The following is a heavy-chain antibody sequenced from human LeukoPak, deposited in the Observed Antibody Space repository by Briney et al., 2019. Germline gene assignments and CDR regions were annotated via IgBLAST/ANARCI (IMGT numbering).Heavy chain of an antibody. V-gene: IGHV1-8*01. Sequence: GASVKVSCKAARYTFTSYDINWVRQAPGQGLEWMGWMNPDSGNTGCAQKFQGRVTMTRNTSINTAYMELGGLTSDDTAIYFCTRGSHRGYCTTSDCYTDDFWGQGTLVSVSS. CDR3: TRGSHRGYCTTSDCYTDDF. J-gene: IGHJ4*02. D-gene: IGHD2-8*01. CDR2: MNPDSGNT. CDR1: RYTFTSYD.